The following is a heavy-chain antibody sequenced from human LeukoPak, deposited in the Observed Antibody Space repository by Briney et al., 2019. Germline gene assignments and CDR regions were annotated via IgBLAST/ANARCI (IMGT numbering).Heavy chain of an antibody. CDR2: INPNSGGT. V-gene: IGHV1-2*02. J-gene: IGHJ3*02. D-gene: IGHD1-26*01. Sequence: GASVKVSCKASGYTFTGYYMHWVRQAPGQGLEWMGWINPNSGGTNYAQKFQGRVTMTRDTSISTAYMELSRLRSDDTAVYYCARDRWELLLDAFDIWGQGTMVTVSS. CDR1: GYTFTGYY. CDR3: ARDRWELLLDAFDI.